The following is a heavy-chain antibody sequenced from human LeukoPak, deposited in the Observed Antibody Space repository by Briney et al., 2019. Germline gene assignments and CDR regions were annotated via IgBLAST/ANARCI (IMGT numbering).Heavy chain of an antibody. V-gene: IGHV4-39*01. J-gene: IGHJ4*02. D-gene: IGHD3-10*01. CDR2: IYYSGST. CDR3: ARGYGSGSYYRRREFDY. CDR1: GGSISSSSYY. Sequence: SETLSLTCTVSGGSISSSSYYWGWIRQPPGKGLEWIGSIYYSGSTYYNPSLKSRVTISVDTSKNQFSLKLSSVTAADTAVYYCARGYGSGSYYRRREFDYWGQGTLVTVSS.